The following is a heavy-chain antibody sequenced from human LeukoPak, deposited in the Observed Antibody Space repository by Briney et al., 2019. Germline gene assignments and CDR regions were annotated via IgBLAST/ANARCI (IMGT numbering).Heavy chain of an antibody. CDR1: GFTFRTYA. J-gene: IGHJ5*02. V-gene: IGHV3-23*01. Sequence: GGSLRLSCAASGFTFRTYAMSWVRQAPGKGLEWVSVITGTGGGGNKTYYADSVRGRFSISRDDSKNVLFLQMNDLRVDDTAVYFCATTVTLDLWGQGTRVLVSS. CDR3: ATTVTLDL. CDR2: ITGTGGGGNKT. D-gene: IGHD1-1*01.